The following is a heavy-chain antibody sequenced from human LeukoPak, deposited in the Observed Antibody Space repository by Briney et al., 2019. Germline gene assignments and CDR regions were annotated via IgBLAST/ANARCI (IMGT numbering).Heavy chain of an antibody. CDR3: AREGYSSSFDY. Sequence: PGGSLRLSCAASGFTVSSNYMSWVRQAPGKGLEWVSVIYSGGSTYYADSVKGRFTISRDNSKNTLYLQMNSLRAEDTAVYYCAREGYSSSFDYWGREPWSPSPQ. CDR1: GFTVSSNY. CDR2: IYSGGST. V-gene: IGHV3-53*01. J-gene: IGHJ4*02. D-gene: IGHD6-13*01.